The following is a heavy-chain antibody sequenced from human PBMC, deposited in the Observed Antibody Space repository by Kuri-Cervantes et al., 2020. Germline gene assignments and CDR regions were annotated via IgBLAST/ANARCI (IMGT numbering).Heavy chain of an antibody. CDR1: GFTFSSYA. CDR3: AREIPRYFDL. Sequence: GGSLRLSCAASGFTFSSYAMHWVRQAPGKGLEWVAVISYDGSNKYYADSVKGRFTISRDNSKNTLYLQMNSLRAEDTAVYYCAREIPRYFDLWGRGTLVTVSS. J-gene: IGHJ2*01. V-gene: IGHV3-30-3*01. CDR2: ISYDGSNK. D-gene: IGHD2-21*01.